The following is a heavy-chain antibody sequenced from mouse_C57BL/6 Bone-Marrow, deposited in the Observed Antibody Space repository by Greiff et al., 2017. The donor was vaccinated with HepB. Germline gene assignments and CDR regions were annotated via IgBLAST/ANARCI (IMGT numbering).Heavy chain of an antibody. D-gene: IGHD1-1*01. Sequence: EVKLVESGPGLVKPSQSLSLTCSVTGYSITSGYYWNWIRQFPGNKLEWMGYISYDGSNNYNPSLKNRISITRDTSKNQFFLKLNSVTTEDTATYYCASRGYYGSPYYFDYWGQGTTLTVSS. CDR2: ISYDGSN. V-gene: IGHV3-6*01. CDR3: ASRGYYGSPYYFDY. J-gene: IGHJ2*01. CDR1: GYSITSGYY.